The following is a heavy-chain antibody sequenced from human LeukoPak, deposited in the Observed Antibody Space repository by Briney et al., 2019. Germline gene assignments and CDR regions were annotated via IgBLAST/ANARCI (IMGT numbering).Heavy chain of an antibody. CDR1: GFTLSGHS. CDR2: ISSSSSYI. D-gene: IGHD5-12*01. Sequence: GGSLRLSCAASGFTLSGHSINWVRQAPGKGLEWVSSISSSSSYIYYTDSVKGRFTISRDNAKNSLFLQMNSLSAEDTAVYYCARDRVATGDAFDIWGQGTMVTVSS. J-gene: IGHJ3*02. V-gene: IGHV3-21*01. CDR3: ARDRVATGDAFDI.